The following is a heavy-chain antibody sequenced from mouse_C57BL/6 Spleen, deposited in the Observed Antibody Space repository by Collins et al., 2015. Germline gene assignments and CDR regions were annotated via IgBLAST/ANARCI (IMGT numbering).Heavy chain of an antibody. CDR3: ARGGGISRYFDV. Sequence: EVKLVESEGGLVQPGSSMKLSCTASGFTFSDYYMAWVRQVPEKGLEWVANINYDGSSTYYLDSLKSRFIISRDNAKNILYLQMSSLKSEDTATYYCARGGGISRYFDVWGTGTTVTVSS. CDR1: GFTFSDYY. CDR2: INYDGSST. J-gene: IGHJ1*03. V-gene: IGHV5-16*01.